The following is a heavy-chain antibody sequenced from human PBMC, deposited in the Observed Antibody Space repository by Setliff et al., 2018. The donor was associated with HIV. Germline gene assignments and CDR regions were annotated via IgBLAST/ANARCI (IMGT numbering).Heavy chain of an antibody. V-gene: IGHV4-30-4*08. CDR3: ARDRGGGYNNLDY. Sequence: ASETLSLTCTVSGGSISSGDYYWSWIRQPPGKGLEWIGYIYYSGSTYYNPSLKSRVTISVDTSKNQLSLKVSSVTAADTAVYYCARDRGGGYNNLDYWGQGTLVTVSS. J-gene: IGHJ4*02. CDR2: IYYSGST. D-gene: IGHD5-12*01. CDR1: GGSISSGDYY.